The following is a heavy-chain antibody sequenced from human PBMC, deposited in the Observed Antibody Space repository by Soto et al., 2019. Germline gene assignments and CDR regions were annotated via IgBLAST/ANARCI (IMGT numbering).Heavy chain of an antibody. CDR2: IFHSGNA. CDR1: GGSIRNVY. Sequence: NPSETLSLTCTVSGGSIRNVYWSWIRQAPGKGLEWIGFIFHSGNAKYNPSLKSRVTISVDTSKNQFSLSLDSVTAADTAVYFCARAHAPTLPFDSWGQGTLVTVYS. CDR3: ARAHAPTLPFDS. V-gene: IGHV4-59*01. J-gene: IGHJ4*01. D-gene: IGHD2-15*01.